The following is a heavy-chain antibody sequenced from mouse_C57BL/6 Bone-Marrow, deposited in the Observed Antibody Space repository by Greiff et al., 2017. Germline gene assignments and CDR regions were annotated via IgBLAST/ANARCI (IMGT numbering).Heavy chain of an antibody. D-gene: IGHD2-3*01. CDR2: IYPGDGDT. CDR3: ARASDGFYYAMDY. CDR1: GYAFSTYW. Sequence: QVQLQQSGAELVKPGASVKISCKVSGYAFSTYWMNWVKQRPGKGLEWIGQIYPGDGDTNYNGKFKGKATLTADKSSSTAYMQLSSLTSEDSAVYFCARASDGFYYAMDYWGQGTSVTVSS. J-gene: IGHJ4*01. V-gene: IGHV1-80*01.